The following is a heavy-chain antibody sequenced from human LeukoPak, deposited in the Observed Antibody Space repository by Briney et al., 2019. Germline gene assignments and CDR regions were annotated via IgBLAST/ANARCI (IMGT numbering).Heavy chain of an antibody. CDR2: ISSSGSTI. V-gene: IGHV3-48*04. Sequence: GGSLRLSCAASGFTFSSYWMSWVRQAPGKGLEWVSYISSSGSTIYYADSVKGRFTISRDNAKNSLYLQMNSLRAEDTAVYYCARDYSLSAVAGETFGYWGQGTLVTVSS. D-gene: IGHD6-19*01. CDR1: GFTFSSYW. CDR3: ARDYSLSAVAGETFGY. J-gene: IGHJ4*02.